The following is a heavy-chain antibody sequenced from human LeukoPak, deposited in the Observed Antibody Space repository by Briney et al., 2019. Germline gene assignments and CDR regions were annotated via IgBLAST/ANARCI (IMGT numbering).Heavy chain of an antibody. CDR3: ARASSGEYFGSGSYLS. V-gene: IGHV4-59*01. Sequence: SETLSLTCTVSGGSISSYYWSWIRQPPGKGLEWIGYIYYSGSTNYNPSLRSRVTISINTSKNQFSLKLSSVTAADTAVYYCARASSGEYFGSGSYLSWGQGALVTVPS. CDR1: GGSISSYY. D-gene: IGHD3-10*01. J-gene: IGHJ5*02. CDR2: IYYSGST.